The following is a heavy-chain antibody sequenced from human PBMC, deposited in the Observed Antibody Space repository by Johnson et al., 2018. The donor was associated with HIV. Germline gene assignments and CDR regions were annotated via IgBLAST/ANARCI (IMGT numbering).Heavy chain of an antibody. CDR1: GFTFDDYG. CDR3: ALNWGAEGAFDI. CDR2: INWNGGST. J-gene: IGHJ3*02. D-gene: IGHD7-27*01. Sequence: VQLVESGGGVVRPGGSLRLSCAASGFTFDDYGMSWVRQAPGKGLEWVSGINWNGGSTGYGDSVKGRFTISRDNAKNSLYLQINSLRAEDTAVYYCALNWGAEGAFDIWGQGTMVTVSS. V-gene: IGHV3-20*04.